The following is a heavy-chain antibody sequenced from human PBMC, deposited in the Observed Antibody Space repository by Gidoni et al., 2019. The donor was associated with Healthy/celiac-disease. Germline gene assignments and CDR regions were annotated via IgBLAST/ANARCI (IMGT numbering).Heavy chain of an antibody. CDR2: ISGSGCST. CDR3: AKWVFEGSIAARQWDRYYFDY. Sequence: EVQLFESGGGLGQPGGSLRLSCAASGFNFSSYAVSLVRQAPGKGLEGISAISGSGCSTYDADSVKGRVTIARDNSKNTLYLQMNSLRAEDTAVYYCAKWVFEGSIAARQWDRYYFDYWGQGTLVTVSS. CDR1: GFNFSSYA. D-gene: IGHD6-6*01. J-gene: IGHJ4*02. V-gene: IGHV3-23*01.